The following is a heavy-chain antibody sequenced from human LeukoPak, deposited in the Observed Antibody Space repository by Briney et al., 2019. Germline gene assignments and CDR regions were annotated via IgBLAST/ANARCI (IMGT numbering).Heavy chain of an antibody. V-gene: IGHV4-39*01. D-gene: IGHD6-13*01. CDR2: IYYSGST. Sequence: SETLSLTCTVSGGSISSSSYYWGWIRQPPGKRLEWIGSIYYSGSTYYNPSLKSRVTISVDTSKNQFSLKLSSVTAADTAVHYCAGQYSSSSDAFDIWGQGTMVTVSS. J-gene: IGHJ3*02. CDR1: GGSISSSSYY. CDR3: AGQYSSSSDAFDI.